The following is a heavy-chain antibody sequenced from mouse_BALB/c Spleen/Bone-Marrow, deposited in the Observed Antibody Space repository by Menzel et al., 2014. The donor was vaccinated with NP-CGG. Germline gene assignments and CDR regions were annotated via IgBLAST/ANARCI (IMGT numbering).Heavy chain of an antibody. CDR2: ICPGSGST. J-gene: IGHJ2*01. CDR1: GYTFTDYV. D-gene: IGHD1-1*01. Sequence: VQLQESGPELVKPGASVKMSCKASGYTFTDYVISWVKQRTGQGLEWIGEICPGSGSTYYNEEFKGKATLTADKSSNTAYMQLSSLTSEDSAVYFCARGYYGSSYYFDYWGQGTTLTVSS. CDR3: ARGYYGSSYYFDY. V-gene: IGHV1-77*01.